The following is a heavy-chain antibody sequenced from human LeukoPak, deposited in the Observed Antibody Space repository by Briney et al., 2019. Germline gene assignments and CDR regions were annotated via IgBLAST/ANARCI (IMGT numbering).Heavy chain of an antibody. V-gene: IGHV1-8*01. CDR2: MNPNSGNI. D-gene: IGHD3-9*01. CDR1: GYTFINYY. J-gene: IGHJ4*02. CDR3: ARREYDILTGYSSFDY. Sequence: ASVKGFFKGSGYTFINYYINRGRQATGQGLEWVGWMNPNSGNIGFAQKFQGRVTMTRNTPISTAYMELSSLRSEDTAVYYCARREYDILTGYSSFDYWGQGTLVTVSS.